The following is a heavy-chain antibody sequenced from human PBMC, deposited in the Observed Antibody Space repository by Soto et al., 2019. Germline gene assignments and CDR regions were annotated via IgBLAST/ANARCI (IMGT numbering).Heavy chain of an antibody. D-gene: IGHD1-1*01. CDR1: GGSISSGDYY. J-gene: IGHJ5*02. CDR2: IYYSGST. Sequence: PSETLSLTCTVSGGSISSGDYYWSWIRQPPGKGLEWIGYIYYSGSTYYNPSLKSRVTISVDTSKNQFSLKLSSVTAADTAVYYCARSPLAIRTNWFDPWGQGTLVTVSS. V-gene: IGHV4-30-4*01. CDR3: ARSPLAIRTNWFDP.